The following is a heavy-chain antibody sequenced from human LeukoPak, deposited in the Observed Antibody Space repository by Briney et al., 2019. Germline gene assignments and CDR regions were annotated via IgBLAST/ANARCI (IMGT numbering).Heavy chain of an antibody. Sequence: SQTLSLTCAISGDSIFTNNVAWNWIRQSPSRGLEWLGRTYYRSKWSFDYAVSVKSRITINADTSKNQFSLQLGSVTPEDTAVYYCARGKYTSFDNWGQGTLVTVSS. D-gene: IGHD6-6*01. CDR1: GDSIFTNNVA. CDR2: TYYRSKWSF. V-gene: IGHV6-1*01. J-gene: IGHJ4*02. CDR3: ARGKYTSFDN.